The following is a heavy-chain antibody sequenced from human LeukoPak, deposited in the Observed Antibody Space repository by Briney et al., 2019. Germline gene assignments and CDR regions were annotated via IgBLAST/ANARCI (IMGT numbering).Heavy chain of an antibody. CDR3: ATYCSSTSCYTKDN. V-gene: IGHV4-39*01. CDR1: GGSISSSSYY. J-gene: IGHJ4*02. CDR2: IYYSGST. D-gene: IGHD2-2*02. Sequence: SXTLSLTCTVSGGSISSSSYYWGWIRQPPGKGLEWIGSIYYSGSTYYNPSLKSRVTISVDTSKNQFSLKLSSVTAADTAVYYCATYCSSTSCYTKDNWGQGTLVTVSS.